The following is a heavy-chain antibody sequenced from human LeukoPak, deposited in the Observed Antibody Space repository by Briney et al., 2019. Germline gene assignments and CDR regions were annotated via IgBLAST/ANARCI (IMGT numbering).Heavy chain of an antibody. V-gene: IGHV1-69*05. D-gene: IGHD5-24*01. CDR2: IIPIFGTA. Sequence: SVRVSCKASGGTFSSYAISWVRQAPGQGLEWMGRIIPIFGTANYAQKFQGRVTITTDESTSTAYMELSSLRSEDTAVYYCAREAVEMAITHFDYWGQGTLVTVSS. CDR3: AREAVEMAITHFDY. J-gene: IGHJ4*02. CDR1: GGTFSSYA.